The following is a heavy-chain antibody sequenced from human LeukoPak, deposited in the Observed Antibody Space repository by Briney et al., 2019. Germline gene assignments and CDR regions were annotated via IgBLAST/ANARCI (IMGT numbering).Heavy chain of an antibody. CDR1: GGPISSYY. CDR2: IYYSGST. Sequence: SETLSLTCTVSGGPISSYYWSWIRQPPGKGLEWIGYIYYSGSTNYNPSLKSRVTISVDTSKNQFSLKLSSVTAADTAVYYCARGADLEMATITDYYYMDVWGKGTTVTVSS. V-gene: IGHV4-59*01. J-gene: IGHJ6*03. D-gene: IGHD5-24*01. CDR3: ARGADLEMATITDYYYMDV.